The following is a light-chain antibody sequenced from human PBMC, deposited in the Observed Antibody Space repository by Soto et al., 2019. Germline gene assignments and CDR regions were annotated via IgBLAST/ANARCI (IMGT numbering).Light chain of an antibody. CDR2: GNS. CDR3: QSYDSSLSAHVV. V-gene: IGLV1-40*01. CDR1: SSNIGAGYD. J-gene: IGLJ2*01. Sequence: QSVLTQPPSVSGAPGQRVTISCTGSSSNIGAGYDVHWCQQLPGTAPKLLIYGNSNRPSGVPDRFSGSKSGTSASLAITGLQAEDEADYYCQSYDSSLSAHVVFGGGTKLTVL.